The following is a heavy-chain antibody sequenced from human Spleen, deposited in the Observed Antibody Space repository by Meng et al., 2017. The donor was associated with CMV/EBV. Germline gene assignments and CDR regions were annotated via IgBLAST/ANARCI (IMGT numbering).Heavy chain of an antibody. Sequence: GESLKISCAASGFTFSSYAMSWVRQAPGKGLEWVTFIRYDGDTKYFPDSVKGRFTISRDNSKNTLYLQMNSLRAEDTAVYYCARSGEQLVHGMDVWGQGTTVTVSS. J-gene: IGHJ6*02. CDR1: GFTFSSYA. V-gene: IGHV3-30*02. D-gene: IGHD6-13*01. CDR3: ARSGEQLVHGMDV. CDR2: IRYDGDTK.